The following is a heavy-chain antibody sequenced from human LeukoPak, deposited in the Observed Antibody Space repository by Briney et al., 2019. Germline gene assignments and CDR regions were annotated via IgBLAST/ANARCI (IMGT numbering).Heavy chain of an antibody. V-gene: IGHV3-23*01. CDR2: IGAGASNK. CDR1: GFSGPSSA. D-gene: IGHD3-22*01. Sequence: QPGGSLTLSCTASGFSGPSSAMAWVRQAPGKGLEWVSHIGAGASNKYYADSVKGRFTISRDYSRKTVYLQMNSLRAEDTAVYYCAQSYDSGGYPLGDSWGQGTLVTVSS. J-gene: IGHJ4*02. CDR3: AQSYDSGGYPLGDS.